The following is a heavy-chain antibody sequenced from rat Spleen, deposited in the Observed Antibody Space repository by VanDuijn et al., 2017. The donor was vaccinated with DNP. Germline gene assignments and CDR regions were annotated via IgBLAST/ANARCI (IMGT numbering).Heavy chain of an antibody. V-gene: IGHV5-17*01. J-gene: IGHJ2*01. Sequence: EVQLVESGGGLVQPGNSLKLSCAASGFTFSDYAMAWVRQSPKRGLEWVATIIYDGTSTYYRDSVKGRFTISRDNAKSTLFLQMDSLRSDDTATYYCVRPDYYDGSYPHYWGQGVMVTVSS. CDR3: VRPDYYDGSYPHY. CDR1: GFTFSDYA. CDR2: IIYDGTST. D-gene: IGHD1-12*02.